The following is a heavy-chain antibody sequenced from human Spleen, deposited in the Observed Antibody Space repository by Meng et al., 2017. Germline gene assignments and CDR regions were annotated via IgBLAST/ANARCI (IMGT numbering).Heavy chain of an antibody. CDR2: IKTKAYGETT. CDR3: TRHEYSSRWYGGLNFAS. V-gene: IGHV3-49*03. D-gene: IGHD6-19*01. Sequence: GESLKISCTGSGFTFDDYAMNWFRQAPGKGLEWVGFIKTKAYGETTEYAASVKGRFTISRDDSKSIAYLQMNSLKTEVTAVYYCTRHEYSSRWYGGLNFASWGQGTLVTVSS. CDR1: GFTFDDYA. J-gene: IGHJ4*02.